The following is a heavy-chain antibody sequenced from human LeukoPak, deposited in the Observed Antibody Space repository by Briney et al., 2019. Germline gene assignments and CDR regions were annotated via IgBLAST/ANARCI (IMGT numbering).Heavy chain of an antibody. CDR1: GFTFSSYW. J-gene: IGHJ4*02. Sequence: TGGSLRLSCAASGFTFSSYWMHWVRQAPGKGLVWVSRINSDGSSTSYADSVKGRFTISRDNAKNTLYLQMNSLRAEDTAVYYCAREGYSGYDGFDYWGQGTLVTFSS. CDR2: INSDGSST. V-gene: IGHV3-74*01. D-gene: IGHD5-12*01. CDR3: AREGYSGYDGFDY.